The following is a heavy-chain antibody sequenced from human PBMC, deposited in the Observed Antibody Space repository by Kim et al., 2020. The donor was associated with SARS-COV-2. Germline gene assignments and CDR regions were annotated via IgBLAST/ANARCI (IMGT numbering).Heavy chain of an antibody. CDR1: GFTFGDYA. CDR2: IRSKAYGGTT. D-gene: IGHD3-10*01. V-gene: IGHV3-49*03. CDR3: TRHVLLWFGEYLFDY. Sequence: GGSLRLSCTASGFTFGDYAMSWFRQAPGKGLEWVGFIRSKAYGGTTEYAASVKGRFTISRDDSKSIAYLQMNSLKTEDTAVYYCTRHVLLWFGEYLFDYWGQGTLVTVSS. J-gene: IGHJ4*02.